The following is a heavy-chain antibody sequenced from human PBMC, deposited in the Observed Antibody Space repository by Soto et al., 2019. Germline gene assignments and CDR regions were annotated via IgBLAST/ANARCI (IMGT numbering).Heavy chain of an antibody. CDR2: INPSGGST. Sequence: VASVKVSCKASGYTFTSYYMHWVRQAPGQGLEWMGIINPSGGSTSYAQKFQGRVTMTRDTSTSTVYMELSSLRSEDTAVYYCARDREDIVVVVAATFLGAFDIWGQGTMVTVSS. CDR3: ARDREDIVVVVAATFLGAFDI. D-gene: IGHD2-15*01. CDR1: GYTFTSYY. J-gene: IGHJ3*02. V-gene: IGHV1-46*03.